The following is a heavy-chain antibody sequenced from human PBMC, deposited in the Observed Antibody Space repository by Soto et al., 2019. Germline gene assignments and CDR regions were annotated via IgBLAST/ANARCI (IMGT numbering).Heavy chain of an antibody. V-gene: IGHV4-34*01. CDR2: INHSGST. D-gene: IGHD1-26*01. CDR1: GGSFSGYY. CDR3: ARGPRGELLPE. Sequence: PSETLSLTCAVYGGSFSGYYWSWIRQPPGKGLEWIGEINHSGSTNYNPSLKSRVTISVDTSKNQFSLKLSSVTAADTAVYYCARGPRGELLPEWGQGTLVTAPQ. J-gene: IGHJ4*02.